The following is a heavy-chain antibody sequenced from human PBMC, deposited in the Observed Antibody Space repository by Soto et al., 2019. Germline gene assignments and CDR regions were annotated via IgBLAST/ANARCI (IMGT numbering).Heavy chain of an antibody. Sequence: GGSLRLSCGASGFTVSSYSMNWVRQAPGKGLEWLALISYDGSSKYNADSVKGRFTISRENSNNTLYLQLSSLRPDDTAVYYCARTTAVAGTPEFDYWGQGALVTVSS. V-gene: IGHV3-30*03. CDR1: GFTVSSYS. CDR3: ARTTAVAGTPEFDY. D-gene: IGHD6-19*01. CDR2: ISYDGSSK. J-gene: IGHJ4*02.